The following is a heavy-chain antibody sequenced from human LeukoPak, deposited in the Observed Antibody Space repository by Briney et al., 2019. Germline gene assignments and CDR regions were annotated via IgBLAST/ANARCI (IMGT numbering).Heavy chain of an antibody. Sequence: SVKVSCKASGGSFSSYAISWVRQAPGQGLEWMGRIIPSIGSVNYAQKFQGRVTITADKSTSTAYMEPSSLTSEDTAVYYCARVLYWGQGTLVTVSS. CDR1: GGSFSSYA. V-gene: IGHV1-69*04. CDR3: ARVLY. J-gene: IGHJ4*02. CDR2: IIPSIGSV.